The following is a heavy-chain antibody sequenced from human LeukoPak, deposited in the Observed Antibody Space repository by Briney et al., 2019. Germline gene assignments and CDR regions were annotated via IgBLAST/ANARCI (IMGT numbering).Heavy chain of an antibody. CDR1: GGSISSYY. D-gene: IGHD3-10*01. J-gene: IGHJ5*02. CDR3: ARDRMAPRGGWFDP. V-gene: IGHV4-59*01. CDR2: IYHSGST. Sequence: TSETLSLTCTVSGGSISSYYWSWIRQPPGKGLEWIGYIYHSGSTKYNPSLKSRVTISVDTSKNQFSLKLSSVTAADTAVYYCARDRMAPRGGWFDPWGQGTLVTVSS.